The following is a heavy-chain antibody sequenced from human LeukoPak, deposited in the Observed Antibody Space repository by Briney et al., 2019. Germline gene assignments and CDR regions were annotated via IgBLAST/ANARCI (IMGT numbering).Heavy chain of an antibody. Sequence: GGSLRLSCAASEFTFSRNAMHWVRQAPGKGLEWVSVISYDGSNKYYADSVKGRFTISRDNSKDTLYLQMNSLRSEDTAVYYRAKDRAVGCSGGSRYPIDYWGQGTLVTVSS. J-gene: IGHJ4*02. CDR2: ISYDGSNK. CDR1: EFTFSRNA. V-gene: IGHV3-30*04. D-gene: IGHD2-15*01. CDR3: AKDRAVGCSGGSRYPIDY.